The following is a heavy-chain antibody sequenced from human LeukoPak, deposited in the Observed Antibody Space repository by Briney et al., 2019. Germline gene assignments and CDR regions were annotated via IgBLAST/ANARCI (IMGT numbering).Heavy chain of an antibody. CDR3: ARGLRDFWSGYPNWFDP. D-gene: IGHD3-3*01. CDR1: GGSISSGGYS. J-gene: IGHJ5*02. Sequence: SETLSLTCAVSGGSISSGGYSWSCIRQPPGKGLEWLGYIYCSGSTYYNASLKSRVTISVDTSKNQFSLKLSSVTAADTAVYYCARGLRDFWSGYPNWFDPWGQGTLVTVSS. V-gene: IGHV4-30-4*07. CDR2: IYCSGST.